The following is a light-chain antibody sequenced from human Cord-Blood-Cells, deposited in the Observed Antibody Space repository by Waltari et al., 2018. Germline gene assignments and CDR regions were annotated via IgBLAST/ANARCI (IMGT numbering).Light chain of an antibody. CDR2: DAS. CDR1: QDISNY. CDR3: QQYDNLPR. J-gene: IGKJ3*01. Sequence: DIQMTQSPSSLSASVGDRVTITCQASQDISNYLHWYQQKPGKAPKLLIYDASNLETGVPSRCSGSGSGTDFTFTISSLQPEDIATYYCQQYDNLPRFGPGTKVDIK. V-gene: IGKV1-33*01.